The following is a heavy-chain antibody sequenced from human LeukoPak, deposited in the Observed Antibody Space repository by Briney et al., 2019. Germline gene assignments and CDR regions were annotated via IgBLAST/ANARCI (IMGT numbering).Heavy chain of an antibody. Sequence: GGSLRLSCAASGFTVSSNYMSWVRQAPGKGLEGVSVIYSGGDTYYADSVKGRFTISRDNSKNPLYLQMNSLRAEDTAVYYCARGRIAAPDYYFDYWGQGTLVTVSS. CDR3: ARGRIAAPDYYFDY. V-gene: IGHV3-53*01. CDR1: GFTVSSNY. CDR2: IYSGGDT. J-gene: IGHJ4*02. D-gene: IGHD6-13*01.